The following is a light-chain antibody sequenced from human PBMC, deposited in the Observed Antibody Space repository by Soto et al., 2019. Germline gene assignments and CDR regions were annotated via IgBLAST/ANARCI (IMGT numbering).Light chain of an antibody. CDR2: KDT. CDR3: LSPDISGNSWV. CDR1: ALPKQF. J-gene: IGLJ3*02. Sequence: SYELTQPPSMSVSPEQTARLTCSGDALPKQFAYWYQQKTAQAPLLVIYKDTERPSGIPERFTGSNSGTTVTLTISGVQAEDEADYYCLSPDISGNSWVFGGGTKLTVL. V-gene: IGLV3-25*02.